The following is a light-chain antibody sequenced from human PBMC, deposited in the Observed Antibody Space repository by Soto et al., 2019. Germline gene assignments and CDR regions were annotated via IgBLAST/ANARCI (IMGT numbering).Light chain of an antibody. V-gene: IGLV2-14*01. Sequence: QSALTQPASVSGSPGQSITISCTGTSSDVGGYNYVSWYQQHPGKAPKRMIYEVSNRPSGVSNRFSGSQSGNTASLTISGLHAEDEAHYYCSSYTSSSIDYVFGTGTKVTVL. CDR3: SSYTSSSIDYV. J-gene: IGLJ1*01. CDR1: SSDVGGYNY. CDR2: EVS.